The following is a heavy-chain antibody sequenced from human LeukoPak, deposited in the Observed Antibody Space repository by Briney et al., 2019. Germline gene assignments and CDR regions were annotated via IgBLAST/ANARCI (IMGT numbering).Heavy chain of an antibody. J-gene: IGHJ5*02. CDR2: INHSGST. V-gene: IGHV4-34*01. Sequence: SETLSLTCAVYGGSFSGYYWSWIRQPPGKGLEWIGEINHSGSTNYNPSLKSRVTISVDTSKNQFSLKLSSVTAADTAVYYCARRCFDWLLVPGGWFDPWGQGALVTVSS. CDR1: GGSFSGYY. CDR3: ARRCFDWLLVPGGWFDP. D-gene: IGHD3-9*01.